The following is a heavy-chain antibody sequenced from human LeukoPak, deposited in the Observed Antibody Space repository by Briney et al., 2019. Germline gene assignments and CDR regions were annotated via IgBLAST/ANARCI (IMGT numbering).Heavy chain of an antibody. CDR2: IYHGGTT. D-gene: IGHD4-17*01. V-gene: IGHV4-4*02. CDR1: GGSITSDVW. J-gene: IGHJ4*02. Sequence: SETLSLTCAVSGGSITSDVWWAWVRQSPGKGLEWVGEIYHGGTTNYNPSLKSRVTISVDKSKKQFSLKVTPVTAADTAVYYCARRYGDSRGYFFDYWGQGTLVTVS. CDR3: ARRYGDSRGYFFDY.